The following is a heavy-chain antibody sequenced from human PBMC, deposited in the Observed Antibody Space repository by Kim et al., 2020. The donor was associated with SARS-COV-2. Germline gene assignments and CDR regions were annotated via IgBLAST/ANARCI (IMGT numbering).Heavy chain of an antibody. Sequence: SETLSLTCAVYGGSFSGYYWSWIRQPPGKGLEWIGEINHSGSTNYNPSLKSRVTISVDTSKNQFSLKLSSVTAADTAVYYCARGRSDYDFWSGYYATWFDPWGQGTLVTVSS. CDR3: ARGRSDYDFWSGYYATWFDP. D-gene: IGHD3-3*01. J-gene: IGHJ5*02. CDR1: GGSFSGYY. CDR2: INHSGST. V-gene: IGHV4-34*01.